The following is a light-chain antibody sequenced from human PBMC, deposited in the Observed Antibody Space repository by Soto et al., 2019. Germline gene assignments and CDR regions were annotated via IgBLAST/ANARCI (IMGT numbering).Light chain of an antibody. CDR2: DVN. V-gene: IGLV2-11*01. Sequence: QSVLTQPRSVSGSPGQSVTISCTGTTGDVSAYKYVSWYQQHPGKAPKLILFDVNNRPSGVPDRFSGSKSGNTASLTISGLQADDEADYYYCSSAGRYTRRFGGGTKLTVL. CDR3: CSSAGRYTRR. CDR1: TGDVSAYKY. J-gene: IGLJ2*01.